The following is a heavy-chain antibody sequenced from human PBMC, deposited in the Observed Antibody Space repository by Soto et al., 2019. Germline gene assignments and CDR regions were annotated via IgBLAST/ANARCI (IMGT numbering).Heavy chain of an antibody. V-gene: IGHV3-33*01. CDR1: GFTFSSYG. CDR3: AREQTAYGDYVLHY. CDR2: IWYDGSNK. Sequence: QVQLVESGGGVVQPGRSLRLSCAASGFTFSSYGMHWVRQAPGKGLEWVAVIWYDGSNKYYADSVKGRFPISRDNSKNTLYLQMNSLRAEDTAVYYCAREQTAYGDYVLHYWGQGTLVTVSS. D-gene: IGHD4-17*01. J-gene: IGHJ4*02.